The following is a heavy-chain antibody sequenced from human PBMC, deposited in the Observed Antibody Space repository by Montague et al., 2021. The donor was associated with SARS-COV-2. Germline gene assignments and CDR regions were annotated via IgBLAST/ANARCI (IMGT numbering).Heavy chain of an antibody. CDR3: ARARSGRLFDY. V-gene: IGHV4-59*01. J-gene: IGHJ4*02. CDR1: GGSISSYY. D-gene: IGHD3-10*01. CDR2: IYYSGST. Sequence: ETLSLTCTVSGGSISSYYWSWIRQPPGKGLEWIGYIYYSGSTNYNPSLKSRVTISVATSKNQFSLKLSSVTAADTAVYYCARARSGRLFDYWGQGTLVTVSS.